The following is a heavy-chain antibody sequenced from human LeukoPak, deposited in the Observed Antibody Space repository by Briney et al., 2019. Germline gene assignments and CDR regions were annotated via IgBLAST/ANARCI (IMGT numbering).Heavy chain of an antibody. V-gene: IGHV4-30-2*01. D-gene: IGHD3-16*01. CDR3: ARGSLRRGAFDI. J-gene: IGHJ3*02. Sequence: SETLSLTCTVSGGSISSGDYYWSWIRQPSGKGLEWIGYIYHSGSTYYNPSLKSRVTISVDRSKNQFSLKLSSVTAADTAVYYCARGSLRRGAFDIWGQGTMVTVSS. CDR2: IYHSGST. CDR1: GGSISSGDYY.